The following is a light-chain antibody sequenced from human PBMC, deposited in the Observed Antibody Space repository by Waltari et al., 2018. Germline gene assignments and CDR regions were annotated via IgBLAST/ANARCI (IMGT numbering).Light chain of an antibody. J-gene: IGKJ2*01. CDR3: QRYNSYSNT. V-gene: IGKV1-5*01. CDR1: QNINTY. Sequence: DIQMTQSPSTLSASVVDRVTITCRASQNINTYLAWYQHKPGKAPKLLIYGGSTLESGVPLRFSGSGSGTEFTLTISSLQPDDFATYYCQRYNSYSNTFGQGTKLEIK. CDR2: GGS.